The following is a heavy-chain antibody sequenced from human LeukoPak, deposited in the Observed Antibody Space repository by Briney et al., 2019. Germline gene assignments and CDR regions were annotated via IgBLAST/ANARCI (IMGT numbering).Heavy chain of an antibody. CDR1: GYTFTGYY. CDR3: ARAMLSGYSYGSDYFDY. D-gene: IGHD5-18*01. J-gene: IGHJ4*02. Sequence: ASVKVSCKASGYTFTGYYMHWVRQAPGQGLERMGWINPNSGGTNYAQKFQGRVTMTRDTSISTAYMELSRLRSDDTAVYYCARAMLSGYSYGSDYFDYWGQGTLVTVSS. CDR2: INPNSGGT. V-gene: IGHV1-2*02.